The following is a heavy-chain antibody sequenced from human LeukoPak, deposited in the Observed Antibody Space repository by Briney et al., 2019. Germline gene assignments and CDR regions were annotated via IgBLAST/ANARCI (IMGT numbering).Heavy chain of an antibody. V-gene: IGHV4-59*11. J-gene: IGHJ3*02. CDR3: ARDLVTVTKGFDI. Sequence: SGTLSLTCAVSGDSFSSHYWTWIRQSPGTGLEWIGYISHIGRTNYNPSLKSRVTISIDTSKNQLSLKLRSVTAADTAVYYCARDLVTVTKGFDIWGQGTMVSVSS. CDR2: ISHIGRT. CDR1: GDSFSSHY. D-gene: IGHD4-17*01.